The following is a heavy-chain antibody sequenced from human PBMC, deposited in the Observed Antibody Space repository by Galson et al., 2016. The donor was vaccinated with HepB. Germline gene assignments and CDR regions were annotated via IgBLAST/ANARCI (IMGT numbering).Heavy chain of an antibody. J-gene: IGHJ6*02. Sequence: SLRLSCAASGFPFSRYWMHWVRQAPGKGLVWVSRINSDGSSTIYADSVRGRFTISRDNAKNTLYLQMNSLRAEDTALYYCVREDYGDDPVHYYYYGMDVWGQGTTVSVSS. CDR1: GFPFSRYW. D-gene: IGHD4-17*01. CDR2: INSDGSST. CDR3: VREDYGDDPVHYYYYGMDV. V-gene: IGHV3-74*01.